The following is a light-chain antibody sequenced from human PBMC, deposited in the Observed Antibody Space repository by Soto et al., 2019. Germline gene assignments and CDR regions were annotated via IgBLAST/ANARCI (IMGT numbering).Light chain of an antibody. CDR2: GAS. CDR1: QDIINH. Sequence: DIQMTQSPSSLSASVGDTVTITCRASQDIINHLAWYQQRPGKVLNLLIYGASTLHSGVPSRFRGSGSGTHYTLNSSRLQPAVVATYYCQIYQRAHGTFGQGTRLEIK. V-gene: IGKV1-27*01. CDR3: QIYQRAHGT. J-gene: IGKJ5*01.